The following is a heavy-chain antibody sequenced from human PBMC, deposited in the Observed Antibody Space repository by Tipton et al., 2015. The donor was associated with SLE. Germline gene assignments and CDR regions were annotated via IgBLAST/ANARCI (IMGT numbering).Heavy chain of an antibody. CDR2: ISYGGRN. D-gene: IGHD1-14*01. CDR1: GDSISGSTYY. CDR3: ARAGTGTAWGTFDI. V-gene: IGHV4-39*07. Sequence: TLSLTCIVSGDSISGSTYYWGWIRQPPGKGLEWIGSISYGGRNYYNPSLKSRVTISEDTSKNQFSLRVSSVTAADTAVYYCARAGTGTAWGTFDIWGPGTMVTVSS. J-gene: IGHJ3*02.